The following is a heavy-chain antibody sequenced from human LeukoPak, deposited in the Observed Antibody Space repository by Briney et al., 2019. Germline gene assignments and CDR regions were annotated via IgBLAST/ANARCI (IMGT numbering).Heavy chain of an antibody. Sequence: ASVKVSCKVSGYTLTELSMHWVRQAPGQGLEWMGWINPNSGGTNYAQKFQGRVTMTRDTSISTAYMELSRLRSDDTAAYYCARVRRINYDILTGQSDYWGQGTLVTVSS. V-gene: IGHV1-2*02. CDR2: INPNSGGT. CDR1: GYTLTELS. D-gene: IGHD3-9*01. J-gene: IGHJ4*02. CDR3: ARVRRINYDILTGQSDY.